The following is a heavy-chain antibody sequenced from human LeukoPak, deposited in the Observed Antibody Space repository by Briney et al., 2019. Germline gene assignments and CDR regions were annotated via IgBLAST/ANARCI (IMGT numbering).Heavy chain of an antibody. CDR2: IDHNGNVN. V-gene: IGHV3-7*03. Sequence: GGSLRLSCAASGFTFSSYWMNWARQAPGKGLEWVAGIDHNGNVNYYVDSVKGRFTISRDNAKNSLYLQMSNLRAEDTAVYFCARGDGLDVWGQGATVTVSS. J-gene: IGHJ6*02. CDR3: ARGDGLDV. D-gene: IGHD3-16*01. CDR1: GFTFSSYW.